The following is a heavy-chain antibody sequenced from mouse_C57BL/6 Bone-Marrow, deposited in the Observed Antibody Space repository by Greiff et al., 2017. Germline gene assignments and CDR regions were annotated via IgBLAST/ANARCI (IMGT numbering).Heavy chain of an antibody. V-gene: IGHV5-6*01. CDR2: ISSGGSYT. J-gene: IGHJ2*01. CDR3: ARRLYYDSDYDFDY. CDR1: GFTFSSYG. Sequence: EVHLVESGGDLVKPGGSLKLSCAASGFTFSSYGMSWVRQTPDKRLEWVATISSGGSYTYYPDSVKGRFTISRDNAKNTLYLQMSSLKSEDTAMYYCARRLYYDSDYDFDYWGQGTTLTVSS. D-gene: IGHD2-4*01.